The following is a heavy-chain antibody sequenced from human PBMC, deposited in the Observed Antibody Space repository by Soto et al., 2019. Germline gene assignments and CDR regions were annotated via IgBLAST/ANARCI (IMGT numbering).Heavy chain of an antibody. CDR1: EFNFENYA. V-gene: IGHV3-9*01. CDR3: AKGRTRPLELGSFGDNAFDV. Sequence: EVQLVESGGGLVQPGRSLRLSCAASEFNFENYAMHWVRQAPWKGLEWVSGISWNSGTLVYADSVKGRFTISRDKAKNSLFLQMNSLRPEDTALYFCAKGRTRPLELGSFGDNAFDVWGQGTMVTVSS. D-gene: IGHD3-10*01. J-gene: IGHJ3*01. CDR2: ISWNSGTL.